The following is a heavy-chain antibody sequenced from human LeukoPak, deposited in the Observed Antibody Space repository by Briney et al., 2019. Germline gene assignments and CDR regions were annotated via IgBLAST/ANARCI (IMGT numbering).Heavy chain of an antibody. J-gene: IGHJ5*02. CDR3: ARDRGRETYYDFWSGYSSGGHHWFDP. D-gene: IGHD3-3*01. CDR1: GYSISSGYY. V-gene: IGHV4-38-2*02. Sequence: SETLSLTCTVSGYSISSGYYWGWIRPPPGKGLEWIGSIYHSGSTYYNPSLKSRVTISVDTSKNQFSLKLSSVTAADTAVYDCARDRGRETYYDFWSGYSSGGHHWFDPWGQGTLVTVSS. CDR2: IYHSGST.